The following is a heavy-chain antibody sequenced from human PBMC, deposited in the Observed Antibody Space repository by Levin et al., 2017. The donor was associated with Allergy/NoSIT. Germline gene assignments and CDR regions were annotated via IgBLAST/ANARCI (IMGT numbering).Heavy chain of an antibody. CDR2: ISGGTGST. CDR1: GFTFSNFG. J-gene: IGHJ3*01. CDR3: AKDLYDLWSGYSSPNVFNN. V-gene: IGHV3-23*01. D-gene: IGHD3-3*01. Sequence: PPGGSLRLSCAASGFTFSNFGMSWVRQAPGKGLEWVSTISGGTGSTFYAESVKGRFTISRDNSKNTLYLQMNSVRAEDTAVYHCAKDLYDLWSGYSSPNVFNNWGQGTMVTVSS.